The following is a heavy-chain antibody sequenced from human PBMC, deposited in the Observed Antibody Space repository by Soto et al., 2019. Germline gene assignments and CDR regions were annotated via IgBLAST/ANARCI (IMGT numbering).Heavy chain of an antibody. J-gene: IGHJ5*02. CDR1: GGSFNAYY. D-gene: IGHD2-15*01. Sequence: SETLSLTCAVYGGSFNAYYWSGIRQPPGKGLDGIGEINQSGNTHYNSALKRRVTISVDTSKNQFSLNLTSATAGDTAVYYCARVLLGPTNRFDPWGQGTLVTVSS. V-gene: IGHV4-34*01. CDR3: ARVLLGPTNRFDP. CDR2: INQSGNT.